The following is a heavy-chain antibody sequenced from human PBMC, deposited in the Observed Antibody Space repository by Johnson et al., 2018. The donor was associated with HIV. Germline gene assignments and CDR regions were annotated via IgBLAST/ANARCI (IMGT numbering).Heavy chain of an antibody. Sequence: EMQLVESGGGVVRPGGSLRLSCAASQFIFSNYYMNCVRQAPGNGLELVGQVNPNGDSTYLIDSGKDRFNTSRDNAKNTLHLQMNSLRGEDTGVYYCATDILFATARSDHDAFDTWGQGTMVTVSS. V-gene: IGHV3-25*04. J-gene: IGHJ3*02. CDR2: VNPNGDST. D-gene: IGHD3-9*01. CDR1: QFIFSNYY. CDR3: ATDILFATARSDHDAFDT.